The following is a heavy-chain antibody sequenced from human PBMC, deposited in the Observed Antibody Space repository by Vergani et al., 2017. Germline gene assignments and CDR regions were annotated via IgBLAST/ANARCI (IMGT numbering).Heavy chain of an antibody. D-gene: IGHD3-9*01. CDR2: IYTSGST. V-gene: IGHV4-61*02. Sequence: QLQLQESGPGLVKPSETLSLTCTVSGGSISSGSYYWSWIRQPAGKGLEWIGRIYTSGSTNYNPSLKSRVTISVDTSKNQFSLKLSSVTAADTAVYYCARGPNYDILTGYYDYWGQGTLVTVSS. CDR3: ARGPNYDILTGYYDY. J-gene: IGHJ4*02. CDR1: GGSISSGSYY.